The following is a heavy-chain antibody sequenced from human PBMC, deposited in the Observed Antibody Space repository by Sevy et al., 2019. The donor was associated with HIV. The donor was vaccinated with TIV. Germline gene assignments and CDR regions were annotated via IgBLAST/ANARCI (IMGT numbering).Heavy chain of an antibody. CDR1: GFTFGDYA. J-gene: IGHJ4*02. Sequence: GGSLRLSCTASGFTFGDYAMSWFRQAPGKGLEWVGFIRSKGYGGTTEYAAYVKGRFTNSRDDSKSIAYVQMNSLKTEDTAVYYCARGPRGNYVFDYWGQGTLVTVSS. V-gene: IGHV3-49*03. CDR2: IRSKGYGGTT. D-gene: IGHD4-4*01. CDR3: ARGPRGNYVFDY.